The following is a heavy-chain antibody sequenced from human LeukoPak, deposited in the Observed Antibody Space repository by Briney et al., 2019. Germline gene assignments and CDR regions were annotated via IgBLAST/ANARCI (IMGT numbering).Heavy chain of an antibody. V-gene: IGHV3-74*01. J-gene: IGHJ4*02. CDR3: ARDTVSHYYGSGSYDY. CDR2: INSDGSST. CDR1: GFTFSSYW. D-gene: IGHD3-10*01. Sequence: PGRSLRLSCAASGFTFSSYWMHWVRQAPGKGLVWVSRINSDGSSTSYADSVKGRFTISRDNAKNTLYLQMNSLRAEDTAVYYCARDTVSHYYGSGSYDYWGQGTLVTVSS.